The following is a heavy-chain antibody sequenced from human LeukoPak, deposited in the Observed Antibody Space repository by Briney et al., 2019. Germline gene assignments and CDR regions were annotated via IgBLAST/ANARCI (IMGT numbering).Heavy chain of an antibody. Sequence: PSETLSLTCTVSGGSIGSYYWSWIRQPAGKGLELIGRIYTSGSTNYNPSLKSRVTISVEKSKNQFSLKLSSVTAADTAVYYCARDAPYYYDSSARSFDIWGQGTMVTVSS. J-gene: IGHJ3*02. CDR1: GGSIGSYY. CDR3: ARDAPYYYDSSARSFDI. V-gene: IGHV4-4*07. D-gene: IGHD3-22*01. CDR2: IYTSGST.